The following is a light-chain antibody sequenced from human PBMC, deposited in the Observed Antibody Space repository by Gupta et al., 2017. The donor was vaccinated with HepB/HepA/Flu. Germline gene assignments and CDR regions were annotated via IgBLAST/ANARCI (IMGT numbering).Light chain of an antibody. J-gene: IGKJ5*01. CDR1: QSLLHNNGYNY. V-gene: IGKV2-28*01. CDR3: MQAQKTPIT. Sequence: DLVMTQSLLSLSVTPGEPASISCRASQSLLHNNGYNYLDWYLQKPGQSPQLLIFLGSNRATGVPDRFSGSGSGTDFTLKIRRVEAEDVGVYYCMQAQKTPITSGQGTRLEIK. CDR2: LGS.